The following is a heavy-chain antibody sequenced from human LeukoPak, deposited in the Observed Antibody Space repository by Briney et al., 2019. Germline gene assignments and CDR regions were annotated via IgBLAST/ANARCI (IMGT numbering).Heavy chain of an antibody. J-gene: IGHJ6*03. CDR3: AKDSKIVGATFRSYHYMDV. CDR1: GFTFSSYA. Sequence: GGSLRLSCAASGFTFSSYAMSWVRQAPGKGLEWVSAIRGSGDRTHYADSVKGRFTISRDNSKNTLYLQMNSLRAEDTDVYYCAKDSKIVGATFRSYHYMDVWGKGTAVTVPS. D-gene: IGHD1-26*01. CDR2: IRGSGDRT. V-gene: IGHV3-23*01.